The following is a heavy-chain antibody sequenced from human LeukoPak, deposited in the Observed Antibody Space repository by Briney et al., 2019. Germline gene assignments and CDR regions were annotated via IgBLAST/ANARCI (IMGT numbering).Heavy chain of an antibody. D-gene: IGHD5-24*01. V-gene: IGHV4-34*01. J-gene: IGHJ4*02. Sequence: PSETLSLTCAVYGGSFSDYYWSWIRRPPGKGLEWIGEIKHSGNTNYNPSLKSRVTISVDTSKNLFSLKLNSVTAADTAVYYCARQMATISGYFDYWGQGTLVTVSS. CDR2: IKHSGNT. CDR1: GGSFSDYY. CDR3: ARQMATISGYFDY.